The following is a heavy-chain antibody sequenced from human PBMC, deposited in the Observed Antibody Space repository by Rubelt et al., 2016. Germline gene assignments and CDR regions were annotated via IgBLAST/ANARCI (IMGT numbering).Heavy chain of an antibody. V-gene: IGHV3-11*01. CDR3: AKRLGYCSSTSCSPYYYGMDV. D-gene: IGHD2-2*01. CDR2: ISSSGSTI. CDR1: GFTFSDYY. Sequence: GFTFSDYYMSWIRQAPGKGLEWVSYISSSGSTIYYADSVKGRFTISRDNAKNSLYLQMNSLRAEDTAVYYCAKRLGYCSSTSCSPYYYGMDVWGQGTTVTVSS. J-gene: IGHJ6*02.